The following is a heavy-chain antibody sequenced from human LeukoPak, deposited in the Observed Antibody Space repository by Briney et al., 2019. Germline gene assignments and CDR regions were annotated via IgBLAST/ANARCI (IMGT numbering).Heavy chain of an antibody. CDR1: GFTFSSYW. CDR3: ARVTPGWYKGMDV. V-gene: IGHV3-7*01. J-gene: IGHJ6*02. CDR2: IKQDGSEK. D-gene: IGHD6-19*01. Sequence: PGGSLRLSCAASGFTFSSYWMSWVRQAPGKGLEWVANIKQDGSEKYYVDSVKGRFTISRDNAKNSLYLQMNSLRAEDTAVYYCARVTPGWYKGMDVWGQGTTVTVSS.